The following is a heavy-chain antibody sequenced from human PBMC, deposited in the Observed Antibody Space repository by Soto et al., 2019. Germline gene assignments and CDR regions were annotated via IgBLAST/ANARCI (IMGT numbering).Heavy chain of an antibody. CDR2: ISTSGHV. CDR1: GGSLSKYY. J-gene: IGHJ4*02. CDR3: ARDNNDFWSLYPLAIDY. Sequence: SETLSLTCSVSGGSLSKYYWSWIRQPAGKGLGWIGRISTSGHVVSKVSLRSRLTMSVDMSNNHFSLKLTSVTAADTAVYYCARDNNDFWSLYPLAIDYWGQGALVTVSS. V-gene: IGHV4-4*07. D-gene: IGHD3-3*01.